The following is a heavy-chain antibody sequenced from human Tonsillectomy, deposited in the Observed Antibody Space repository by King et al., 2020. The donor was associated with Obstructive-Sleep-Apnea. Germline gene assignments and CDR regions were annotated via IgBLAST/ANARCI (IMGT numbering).Heavy chain of an antibody. J-gene: IGHJ4*02. CDR1: GGSLSSGGYY. CDR2: IYYSGST. CDR3: ATLRGRLYNYGPFFDY. V-gene: IGHV4-31*03. D-gene: IGHD5-18*01. Sequence: QLQESGPGLVNPSQTLSLTCTVSGGSLSSGGYYWSWIRQHPGKGLEWIGYIYYSGSTYYNPSLTRRVTISVDTSKNQFSLKLSSVTAADTAVYYCATLRGRLYNYGPFFDYWGQGTLVTVSS.